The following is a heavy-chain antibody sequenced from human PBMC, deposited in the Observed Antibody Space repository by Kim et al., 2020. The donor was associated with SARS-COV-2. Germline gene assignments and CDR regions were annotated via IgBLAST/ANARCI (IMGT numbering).Heavy chain of an antibody. V-gene: IGHV3-30*01. J-gene: IGHJ6*02. CDR3: ARVIWVYLHSYGMDV. D-gene: IGHD3-16*01. Sequence: DSVKGRFTIARDNSKNTLYLQMNSLRAEDTAVYYCARVIWVYLHSYGMDVWGQGTTVTVSS.